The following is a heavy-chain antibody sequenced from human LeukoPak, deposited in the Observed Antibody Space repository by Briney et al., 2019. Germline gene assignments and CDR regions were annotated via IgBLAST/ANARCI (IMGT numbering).Heavy chain of an antibody. CDR1: GFAFDEHG. V-gene: IGHV3-20*04. D-gene: IGHD2-2*01. CDR2: INWSGGST. Sequence: GGSLRLSCTVSGFAFDEHGMSWVRQVPGKGLEWVSGINWSGGSTGYADPLRGRFTISRDNAKDSLYLQMDSLRAADTALYYCARAPITSPFYFDSWGQGTLVTVSS. CDR3: ARAPITSPFYFDS. J-gene: IGHJ4*02.